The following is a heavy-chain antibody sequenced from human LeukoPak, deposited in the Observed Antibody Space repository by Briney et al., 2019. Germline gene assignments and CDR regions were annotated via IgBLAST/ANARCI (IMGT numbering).Heavy chain of an antibody. CDR1: GGSISSSSYY. J-gene: IGHJ3*02. D-gene: IGHD7-27*01. Sequence: PSETLSLTCTVSGGSISSSSYYWGWIRQPPGKGLEWIGSIYYSGSTYYNPSLKSRVTISVDTSKNQFSLKLSSVTAADTAVYYCARDVNWGDVLAFDIWGQGTMVTVSS. CDR3: ARDVNWGDVLAFDI. V-gene: IGHV4-39*07. CDR2: IYYSGST.